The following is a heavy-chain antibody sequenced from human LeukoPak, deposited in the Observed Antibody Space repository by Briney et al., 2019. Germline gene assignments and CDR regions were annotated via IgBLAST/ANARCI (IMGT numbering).Heavy chain of an antibody. CDR2: IIPIFGTA. CDR3: ARVLRSGWYYFDY. D-gene: IGHD6-19*01. J-gene: IGHJ4*02. CDR1: GGTFSSYA. V-gene: IGHV1-69*05. Sequence: ASVKVSCKASGGTFSSYAISWVRQAPGQGLEWMGGIIPIFGTANYAQKFQGRVTVTTDESTSTAYMELSSLRSEDTAVYYCARVLRSGWYYFDYWGQGTLVTVSS.